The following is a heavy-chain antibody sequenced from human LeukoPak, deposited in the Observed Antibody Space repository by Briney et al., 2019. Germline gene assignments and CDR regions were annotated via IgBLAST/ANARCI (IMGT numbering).Heavy chain of an antibody. CDR3: AREPLGGDYYYYMDV. CDR2: IKQDGSEK. CDR1: GFSFSRYW. D-gene: IGHD3-16*01. J-gene: IGHJ6*03. Sequence: GGSLRLSCAASGFSFSRYWMSWVRQAPGKGLEWVANIKQDGSEKNYVESVKGRFTISRDNAKNSLYLQMNSLRAEDTAVYYCAREPLGGDYYYYMDVWGKGTTVTVSS. V-gene: IGHV3-7*03.